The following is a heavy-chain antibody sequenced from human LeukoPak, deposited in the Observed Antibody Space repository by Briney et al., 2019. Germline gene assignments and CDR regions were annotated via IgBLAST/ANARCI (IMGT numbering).Heavy chain of an antibody. V-gene: IGHV4-34*01. CDR2: INHSGST. CDR1: GGSFSGYY. D-gene: IGHD2-21*02. J-gene: IGHJ4*02. Sequence: PSETLSLTCAVYGGSFSGYYWSWIRQPPGKGLEWIGEINHSGSTNYNPSLQSRVTISVDTSKNQSSLKLRPVTAADTAVYYCAQSGLYCGGDCYYDYWGQGPLVTVSS. CDR3: AQSGLYCGGDCYYDY.